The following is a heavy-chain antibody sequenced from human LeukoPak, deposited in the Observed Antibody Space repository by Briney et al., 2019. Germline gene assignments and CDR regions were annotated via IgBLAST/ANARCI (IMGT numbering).Heavy chain of an antibody. CDR3: AKDLEYYDSSGYHSDY. D-gene: IGHD3-22*01. V-gene: IGHV3-23*01. CDR1: GFTFSSYA. CDR2: ISGSGAST. Sequence: GGSLRLSCAASGFTFSSYAMSWVRQAPGKGLEWVSAISGSGASTYYTDSVKGRFTISRDNSKNTLYLQMNSLRAEDTAVYYCAKDLEYYDSSGYHSDYWGQGTLVTVSS. J-gene: IGHJ4*02.